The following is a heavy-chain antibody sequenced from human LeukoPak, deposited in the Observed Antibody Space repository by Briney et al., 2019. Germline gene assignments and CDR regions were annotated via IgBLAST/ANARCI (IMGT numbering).Heavy chain of an antibody. V-gene: IGHV3-23*01. CDR1: GFTFSSYG. J-gene: IGHJ4*02. CDR2: ISGSGGST. D-gene: IGHD6-13*01. Sequence: PGGSLRLSCAASGFTFSSYGMSWVRQAPGKGLEWVSAISGSGGSTYYADSVKGRFTISRDNSKNTLYLQMNSLRAEDTAVYYCAKHPPGIAAAGAPILDYWGQGTLVTVSS. CDR3: AKHPPGIAAAGAPILDY.